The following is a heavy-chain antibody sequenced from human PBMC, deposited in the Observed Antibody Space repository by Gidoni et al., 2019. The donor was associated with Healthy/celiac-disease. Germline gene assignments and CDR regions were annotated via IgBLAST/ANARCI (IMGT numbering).Heavy chain of an antibody. CDR2: INHSGST. CDR1: GGSFSGYF. J-gene: IGHJ6*02. V-gene: IGHV4-34*01. CDR3: ARAKQLVAWYYGMDV. Sequence: QVQLQQWGAGLLKPSETLSLTCAVYGGSFSGYFWSWIRQPPGKGLEWIGEINHSGSTNYNPSLKSRVTISVDTSKNQFSLKLSSVTAADTAVYYCARAKQLVAWYYGMDVWGQGTTVTVSS. D-gene: IGHD6-13*01.